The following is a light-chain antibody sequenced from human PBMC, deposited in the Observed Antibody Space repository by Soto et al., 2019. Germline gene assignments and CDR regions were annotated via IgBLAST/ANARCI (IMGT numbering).Light chain of an antibody. V-gene: IGLV2-14*01. CDR3: TSYTTSSTLV. J-gene: IGLJ3*02. CDR2: EVS. CDR1: SNDIGTYRY. Sequence: QSALTQPASVSGSPGQSITISCTGTSNDIGTYRYVSWYQQHPGKVPKLIIFEVSDRPSGVSLRFSGSKSGNTASLTISGIQAEDEADYYCTSYTTSSTLVFGGGTKLTVL.